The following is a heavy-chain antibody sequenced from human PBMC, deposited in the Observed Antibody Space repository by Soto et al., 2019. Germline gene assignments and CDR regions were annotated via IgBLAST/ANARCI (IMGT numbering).Heavy chain of an antibody. D-gene: IGHD6-6*01. CDR1: GFTFRSYA. CDR2: VSGSGGTT. V-gene: IGHV3-23*01. Sequence: GGSLRLSCAASGFTFRSYAMSWVRQTPEKGLEWVSGVSGSGGTTYYADSVKGRFTISRDNSKNTLYLQMNSLRAEDTAVYYCAKAGSNRAARPIDYWGQGTLVTVSS. CDR3: AKAGSNRAARPIDY. J-gene: IGHJ4*02.